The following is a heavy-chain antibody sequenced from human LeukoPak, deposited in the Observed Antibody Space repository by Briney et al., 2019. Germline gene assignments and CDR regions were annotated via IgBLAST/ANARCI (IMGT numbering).Heavy chain of an antibody. CDR2: IIPIFGTA. Sequence: SVKVSCKASGGTFSSYAISWVRQAPGQGLEWMGGIIPIFGTANYAQKFQGRVTITTDESTSTAYMELSSLGSEDTAVYYRAFDIQLKYYFDYWGQGTLVTVSS. D-gene: IGHD5-18*01. CDR1: GGTFSSYA. CDR3: AFDIQLKYYFDY. V-gene: IGHV1-69*05. J-gene: IGHJ4*02.